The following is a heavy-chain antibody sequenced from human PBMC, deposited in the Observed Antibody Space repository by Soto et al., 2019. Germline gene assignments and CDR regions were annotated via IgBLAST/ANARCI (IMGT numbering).Heavy chain of an antibody. D-gene: IGHD2-2*01. Sequence: ASVKVSCKASGGTFTSYYMHWVRQAPGQGLEWMGIINPSGYGTSYAQKFQGRVTMTRDTSTTTFYMDLSSLRSEDTAVYFCARDAVVVPSALYYFDYWGQGTLVTVSS. V-gene: IGHV1-46*01. CDR1: GGTFTSYY. J-gene: IGHJ4*02. CDR2: INPSGYGT. CDR3: ARDAVVVPSALYYFDY.